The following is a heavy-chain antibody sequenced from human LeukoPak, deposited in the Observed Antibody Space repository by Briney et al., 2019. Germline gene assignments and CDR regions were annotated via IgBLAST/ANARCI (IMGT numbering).Heavy chain of an antibody. J-gene: IGHJ3*02. D-gene: IGHD1-26*01. Sequence: ASVKASCKASGYTFTSYGISWVRQAPGQGLEWMGWISAYNGNTNYAQKLQGRVTMTTDTSTSTAYMELRSLRSDDTAVYYCARGRSGSYYTQDAFDIWGQGTMVTVSS. CDR1: GYTFTSYG. CDR3: ARGRSGSYYTQDAFDI. CDR2: ISAYNGNT. V-gene: IGHV1-18*01.